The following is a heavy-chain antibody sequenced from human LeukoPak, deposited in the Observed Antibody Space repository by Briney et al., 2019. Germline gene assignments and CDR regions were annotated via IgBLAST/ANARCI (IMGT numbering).Heavy chain of an antibody. V-gene: IGHV1-46*03. CDR1: GYTFTSYY. D-gene: IGHD1-26*01. Sequence: GASVKVSCKASGYTFTSYYMQLVRQAPGQGLGWRGIINPSGGSTSYAQKFQGRVTMTRDTSTSTVYMELSSLRSEDTAVYYCAGEWELNAFDIWGQGTMVTVSS. CDR3: AGEWELNAFDI. J-gene: IGHJ3*02. CDR2: INPSGGST.